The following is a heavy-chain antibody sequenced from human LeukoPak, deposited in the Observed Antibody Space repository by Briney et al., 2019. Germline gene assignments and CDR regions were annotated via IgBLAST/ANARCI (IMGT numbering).Heavy chain of an antibody. CDR1: GGSISSADYY. V-gene: IGHV4-39*01. CDR2: IYYSGST. Sequence: PSETLSLTCAVSGGSISSADYYWSWIRQPPGKGLEWIGSIYYSGSTYYNPSLKSRVTISVDTSKNQFSLKLSSVTAADTAVYYCARHFLSGNGDGDLWGQGTQVTVSS. CDR3: ARHFLSGNGDGDL. D-gene: IGHD4-17*01. J-gene: IGHJ4*02.